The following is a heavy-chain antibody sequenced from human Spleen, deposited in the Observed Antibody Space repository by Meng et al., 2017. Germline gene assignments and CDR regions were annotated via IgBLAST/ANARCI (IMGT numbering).Heavy chain of an antibody. V-gene: IGHV4-59*08. D-gene: IGHD2-21*02. CDR1: GGSISSYY. J-gene: IGHJ6*02. CDR3: AGGAVVTLIFYHAMDV. Sequence: GSLRLSCTVSGGSISSYYWTWIRQPPGKGLDWIGYIYYSGSTNYNPSLKSRVTISIDTSKNQFSLKLTSVTAADTAVYYCAGGAVVTLIFYHAMDVWGQGTTVTVSS. CDR2: IYYSGST.